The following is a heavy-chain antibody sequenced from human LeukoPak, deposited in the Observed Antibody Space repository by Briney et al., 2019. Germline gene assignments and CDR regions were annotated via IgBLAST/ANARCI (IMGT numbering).Heavy chain of an antibody. CDR3: AREGRYCSGGSCSSDY. V-gene: IGHV1-69*13. D-gene: IGHD2-15*01. J-gene: IGHJ4*02. CDR2: IIPIFGTA. CDR1: GGTFSSYA. Sequence: SVNVSCKASGGTFSSYAISWVRQAPGQGLEWMGGIIPIFGTANYAQKFQGRVTITADESTSTAYMELSSLRSEDTAVYYCAREGRYCSGGSCSSDYWGQGTLVTVSS.